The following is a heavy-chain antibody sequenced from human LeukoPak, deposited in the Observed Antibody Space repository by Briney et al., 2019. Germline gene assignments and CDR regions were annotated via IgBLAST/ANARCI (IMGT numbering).Heavy chain of an antibody. CDR3: TRDPTYYLRYGYFDY. J-gene: IGHJ4*02. Sequence: GGSLRLSCAASGFTLSSSAMNWVRQAPGKGLEWVSSINNVGSHIYYAGSVKGRFTISRDNTKNSLYLQMNSLRAEDTAVYYCTRDPTYYLRYGYFDYWGQGALVTVSS. CDR1: GFTLSSSA. CDR2: INNVGSHI. D-gene: IGHD1-26*01. V-gene: IGHV3-21*01.